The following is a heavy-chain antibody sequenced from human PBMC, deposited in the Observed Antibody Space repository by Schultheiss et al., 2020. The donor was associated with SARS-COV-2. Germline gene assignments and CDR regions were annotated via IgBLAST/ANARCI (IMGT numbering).Heavy chain of an antibody. CDR1: GGSISSGGYY. CDR2: VHHSGST. J-gene: IGHJ3*02. Sequence: SQTLSLTCTVSGGSISSGGYYWSWIRQPPGKGLEWIGEVHHSGSTNYNPSLKSRVTMSVDTSKNQFSLKLSSVTAADTAVYYCAQPKAYCGGDCYSHDAFDIWGQGTMVTVSS. CDR3: AQPKAYCGGDCYSHDAFDI. D-gene: IGHD2-21*02. V-gene: IGHV4-61*08.